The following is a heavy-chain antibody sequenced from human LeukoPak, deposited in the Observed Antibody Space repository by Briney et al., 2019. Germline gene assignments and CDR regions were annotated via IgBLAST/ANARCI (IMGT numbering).Heavy chain of an antibody. CDR1: GFTIANAR. Sequence: PGGSLRLSCTASGFTIANARMGWVRQAPGKGLEWVGLIKSKIDGGTTDFAAPVKGRFTISIDDSKHTLYLQMNSLQSEDTGVYYCTTGYGHSGFDYWGQGDLVTVSS. CDR3: TTGYGHSGFDY. D-gene: IGHD3-3*02. CDR2: IKSKIDGGTT. V-gene: IGHV3-15*01. J-gene: IGHJ4*02.